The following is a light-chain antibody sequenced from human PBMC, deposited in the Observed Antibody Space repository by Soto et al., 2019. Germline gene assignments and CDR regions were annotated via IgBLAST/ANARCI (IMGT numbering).Light chain of an antibody. Sequence: AIQMTQSPSSLYASVGDRVTITCRASQGIRTELGWYQQKPGKAPRLPIYGASTLQGGVPSRFSGSGSGTDFTLTISSLQPEDFATYYCLQDNSYPRTFGQGTKVEIK. V-gene: IGKV1-6*01. CDR3: LQDNSYPRT. J-gene: IGKJ1*01. CDR2: GAS. CDR1: QGIRTE.